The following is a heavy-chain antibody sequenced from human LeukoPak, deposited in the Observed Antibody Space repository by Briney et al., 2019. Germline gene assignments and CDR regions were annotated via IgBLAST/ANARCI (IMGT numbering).Heavy chain of an antibody. CDR2: MDPNSGNT. Sequence: ASVKVSCKASGYTFTSYDINWVRQTPGQGLEWVGWMDPNSGNTGYAQKFQGRVTMTRNTSISTAYMELSSLRSEDTAVYYCARGRRDGYNHSTYYYYYMDVWGKRTRVTVSS. CDR1: GYTFTSYD. V-gene: IGHV1-8*01. D-gene: IGHD5-24*01. J-gene: IGHJ6*03. CDR3: ARGRRDGYNHSTYYYYYMDV.